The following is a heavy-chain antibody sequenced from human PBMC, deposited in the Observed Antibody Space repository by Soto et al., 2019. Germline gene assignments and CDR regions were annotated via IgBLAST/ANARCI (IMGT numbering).Heavy chain of an antibody. J-gene: IGHJ4*02. D-gene: IGHD2-15*01. CDR2: IGGSGGST. CDR3: AKDPRGYCSGGSCYPMVADY. CDR1: GFTFSSYA. V-gene: IGHV3-23*01. Sequence: GGSLRLSCAASGFTFSSYAMSWVRQAPGKGLEWVSAIGGSGGSTYYADSVEGRFTISRDNSKNTLYPQMNSLRAEDTAVYYCAKDPRGYCSGGSCYPMVADYWGQGTLVTVSS.